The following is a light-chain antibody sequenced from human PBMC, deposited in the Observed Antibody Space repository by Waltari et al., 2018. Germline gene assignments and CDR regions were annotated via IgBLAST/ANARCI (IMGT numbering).Light chain of an antibody. CDR2: DVS. CDR3: CSYAGSRTWV. J-gene: IGLJ3*02. V-gene: IGLV2-23*02. CDR1: SRDIGPFTL. Sequence: QSALTQPASVSGSPGQSIAIPCIGTSRDIGPFTLVSWYLQYPGTAPKLLIYDVSQRPSGVSNRFSGSKSGNTASLTISGLQAEDEAIYYCCSYAGSRTWVFGGGAKLTVL.